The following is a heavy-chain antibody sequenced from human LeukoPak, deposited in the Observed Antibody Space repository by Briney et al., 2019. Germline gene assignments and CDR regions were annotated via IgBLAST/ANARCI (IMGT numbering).Heavy chain of an antibody. CDR1: AFTVSSNH. Sequence: GGSLRLSCAASAFTVSSNHMSWVRQAPGKGLEWVSLIYSGGGTYYADSVKCRFTISGDNSKNTLYLQMNSLRAEDTAVYYCARGPISSLAFDYWGQGTLVTVSS. CDR3: ARGPISSLAFDY. D-gene: IGHD3-16*02. J-gene: IGHJ4*02. CDR2: IYSGGGT. V-gene: IGHV3-66*01.